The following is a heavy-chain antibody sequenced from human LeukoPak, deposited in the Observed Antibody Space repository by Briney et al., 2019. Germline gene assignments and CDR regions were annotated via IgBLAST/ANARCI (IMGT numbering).Heavy chain of an antibody. J-gene: IGHJ4*02. V-gene: IGHV1-46*01. CDR3: ARDPMDRMVPLDY. CDR1: GYTFTSYY. D-gene: IGHD3-10*01. CDR2: INPSGGST. Sequence: ASVKVSCKASGYTFTSYYMHWVRQAPGQGLEWMGIINPSGGSTSYAQKFQGRVTMTRDMSTSTVYMELSSLRPEDTAVYYCARDPMDRMVPLDYWGQGTLVTVSS.